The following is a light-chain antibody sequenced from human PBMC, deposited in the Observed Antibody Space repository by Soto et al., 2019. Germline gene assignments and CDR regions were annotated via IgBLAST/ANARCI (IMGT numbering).Light chain of an antibody. J-gene: IGKJ1*01. CDR3: QKSNSAPPT. Sequence: DIQMTQSPSSLSTSVGDRVTITCRASQAISIYLAWYQQKQGKVPKLLIYAASTLQSGVPSRFSGSGSGTDFTLTISSLQPEDVATYYCQKSNSAPPTCGQGTKVEI. V-gene: IGKV1-27*01. CDR2: AAS. CDR1: QAISIY.